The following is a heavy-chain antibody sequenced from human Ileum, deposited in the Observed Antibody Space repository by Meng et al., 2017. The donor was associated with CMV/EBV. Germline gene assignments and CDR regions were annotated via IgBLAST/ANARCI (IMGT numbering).Heavy chain of an antibody. Sequence: SGFPFTRYGSAWVRRMAGKGLEWMGIIYPGDADTRYSPSFQGQVTMSADKSTSTAYLQWGSVKASDTAIYYCARQDSSLPPSTGDYWGQGTLVTVSS. CDR3: ARQDSSLPPSTGDY. CDR1: GFPFTRYG. CDR2: IYPGDADT. J-gene: IGHJ4*02. V-gene: IGHV5-51*01. D-gene: IGHD4-17*01.